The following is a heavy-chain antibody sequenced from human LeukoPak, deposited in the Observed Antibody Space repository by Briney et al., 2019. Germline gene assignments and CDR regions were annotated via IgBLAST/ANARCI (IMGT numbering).Heavy chain of an antibody. CDR2: IYTSGST. D-gene: IGHD2-2*01. Sequence: SETLSLTCTVSGGSISSGTYYWSWIRQPAGKGLEWIGHIYTSGSTNYNPSLKSRVTISVDTSKNQFSLKLSSVTAADTAVYYCARSSTSLYCFDYWGQGTLVTVSS. V-gene: IGHV4-61*09. CDR1: GGSISSGTYY. CDR3: ARSSTSLYCFDY. J-gene: IGHJ4*02.